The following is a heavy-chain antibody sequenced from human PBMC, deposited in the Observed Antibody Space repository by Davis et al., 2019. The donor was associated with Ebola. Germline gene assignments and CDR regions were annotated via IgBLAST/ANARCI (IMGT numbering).Heavy chain of an antibody. D-gene: IGHD3-22*01. CDR1: GGTFRTYA. Sequence: SCKASGGTFRTYAINWVRQAPGKGLEWVAGISFDESKYYIDSVKGRFSISRDKSKSTVSLQMNSLIVEDTAVYYCAREGYSSGRAPAFDSWGQGTLVTVSS. J-gene: IGHJ4*02. CDR3: AREGYSSGRAPAFDS. CDR2: ISFDESK. V-gene: IGHV3-30*10.